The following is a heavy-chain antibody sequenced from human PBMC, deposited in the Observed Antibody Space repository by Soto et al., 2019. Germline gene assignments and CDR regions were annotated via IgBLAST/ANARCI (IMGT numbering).Heavy chain of an antibody. CDR1: GFTFNDFE. CDR2: IDGSGTTK. V-gene: IGHV3-48*03. J-gene: IGHJ4*02. CDR3: ARGFGRLNY. D-gene: IGHD3-10*01. Sequence: EVQLLESGGGLVQSGGSLRLSCGVSGFTFNDFEMNWVRQAPGKGLEWLAYIDGSGTTKKYADSVRGRFTISRDNPNNSLFLQMGSLSAADTAIYYCARGFGRLNYWGQGTLVSVSS.